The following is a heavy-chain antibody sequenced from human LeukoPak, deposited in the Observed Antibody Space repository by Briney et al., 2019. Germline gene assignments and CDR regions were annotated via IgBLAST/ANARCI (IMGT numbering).Heavy chain of an antibody. J-gene: IGHJ3*02. CDR2: IRYDGSNK. CDR3: AKGGVGANFNDAFDI. Sequence: PVGSLRLSRAASGFTFSSYGMHWVRQAPGKGLEWVAFIRYDGSNKYYADSVKGRFTISRDNSKNTLYLQMNSLRAEDTAVYYCAKGGVGANFNDAFDIWGQGTMVTVSS. CDR1: GFTFSSYG. V-gene: IGHV3-30*02. D-gene: IGHD1-26*01.